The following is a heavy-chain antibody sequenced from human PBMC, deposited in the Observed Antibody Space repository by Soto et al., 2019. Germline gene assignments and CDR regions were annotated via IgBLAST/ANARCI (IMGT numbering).Heavy chain of an antibody. Sequence: QVQLQQWGAGLLKPSETLSLTCAVYGGSFSGYYWSWIRQPPGKGLEWIGEINHSGSTNYNPSLKSRVTISVDTSKNQFSLKLSSVTAADTAVYYCVRVGVVGATRGPYWGQGTLVTVSS. D-gene: IGHD1-26*01. CDR1: GGSFSGYY. V-gene: IGHV4-34*01. J-gene: IGHJ4*02. CDR3: VRVGVVGATRGPY. CDR2: INHSGST.